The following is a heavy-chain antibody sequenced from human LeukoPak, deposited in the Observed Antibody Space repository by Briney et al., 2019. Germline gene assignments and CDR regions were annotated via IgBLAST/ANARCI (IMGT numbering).Heavy chain of an antibody. V-gene: IGHV4-31*03. CDR3: ERGFWSGYGYFDS. J-gene: IGHJ4*02. Sequence: PSQTLSLTCTASGVTMRGAGFYWTWIRQRPGKGLEWIGYTYYSGTTYYNPSLASRVTISIDTSQSQFSLKMSSVTAADTAVYYCERGFWSGYGYFDSWGQGVLVTVSS. CDR1: GVTMRGAGFY. CDR2: TYYSGTT. D-gene: IGHD3-3*01.